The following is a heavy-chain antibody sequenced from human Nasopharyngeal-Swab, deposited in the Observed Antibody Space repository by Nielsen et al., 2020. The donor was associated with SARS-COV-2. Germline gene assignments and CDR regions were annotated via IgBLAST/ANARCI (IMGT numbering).Heavy chain of an antibody. V-gene: IGHV2-26*01. CDR1: GFSLSNARMG. CDR2: IFSNDEK. D-gene: IGHD2-2*01. Sequence: SGPTLVKPTETLTLTCTVSGFSLSNARMGVSWIRQPPGKALEWLAHIFSNDEKSYSTSLKSRLTISKDTSKSQVVLTMTNMDPVDTATYYCAHSSRDCSSTSCYGSVRGVIPFDYWGQGTLVTVSS. J-gene: IGHJ4*02. CDR3: AHSSRDCSSTSCYGSVRGVIPFDY.